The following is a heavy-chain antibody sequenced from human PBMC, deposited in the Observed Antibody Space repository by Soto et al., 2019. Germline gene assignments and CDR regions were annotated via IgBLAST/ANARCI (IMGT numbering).Heavy chain of an antibody. CDR1: GFTFSNAW. D-gene: IGHD5-12*01. CDR2: IKSKTDGGTT. V-gene: IGHV3-15*07. CDR3: TTDRRYDGRYYYGMDV. Sequence: EVQLVESGGGLVKPGGSLRLSCAASGFTFSNAWMNWVRQAPEKGLEWVGRIKSKTDGGTTDYAAPVKGRFTISRDDSKHTLYLQMNSLKTEDTAVYFCTTDRRYDGRYYYGMDVWGQGTTVTVSS. J-gene: IGHJ6*02.